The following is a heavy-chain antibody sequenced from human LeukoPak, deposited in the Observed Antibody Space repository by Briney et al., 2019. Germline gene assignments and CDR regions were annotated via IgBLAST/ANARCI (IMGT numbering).Heavy chain of an antibody. CDR1: GYSFTSYW. CDR3: ARDALIGVLLFPFDP. V-gene: IGHV1-18*04. CDR2: ISAYNGNT. Sequence: HGESLKISCKGSGYSFTSYWIGWVRQAPGQGLEWMGWISAYNGNTNYAQKLQGRVTMTTDTSTSTAYMELRSLRSDDTAVYYCARDALIGVLLFPFDPWGQGTLVTVSS. J-gene: IGHJ5*02. D-gene: IGHD3-3*01.